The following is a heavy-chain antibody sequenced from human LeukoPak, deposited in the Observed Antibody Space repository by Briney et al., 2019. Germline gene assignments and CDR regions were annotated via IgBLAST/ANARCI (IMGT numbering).Heavy chain of an antibody. CDR3: ARQNYGAAPLRY. Sequence: SETLSLTCTVSGDSISSGDYYWSWMRQPAGKGLEWIGRISSSGSTNYNPSLRSRVTISVDTSKNQFSLKLSSVTAADTAVYYCARQNYGAAPLRYWGQGTLVTVSS. J-gene: IGHJ4*02. D-gene: IGHD4/OR15-4a*01. CDR2: ISSSGST. V-gene: IGHV4-61*02. CDR1: GDSISSGDYY.